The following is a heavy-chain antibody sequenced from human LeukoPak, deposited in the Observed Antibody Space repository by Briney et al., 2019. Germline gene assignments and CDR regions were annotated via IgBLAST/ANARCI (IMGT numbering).Heavy chain of an antibody. Sequence: SETLSLTCTVSGGSISSYYRSWIRQPAGKGLEWIGHIYTSGSTNYNPSLKSRVTMSVDTSKNQFSLKLSSVTAADAAVYYCARDWKSLGGRDYYYGMDVWGQGTTVTVSS. CDR3: ARDWKSLGGRDYYYGMDV. V-gene: IGHV4-4*07. CDR1: GGSISSYY. J-gene: IGHJ6*02. CDR2: IYTSGST. D-gene: IGHD3-3*01.